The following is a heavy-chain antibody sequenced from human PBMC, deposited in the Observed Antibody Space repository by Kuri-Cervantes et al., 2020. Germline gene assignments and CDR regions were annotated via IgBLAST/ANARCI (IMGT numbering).Heavy chain of an antibody. J-gene: IGHJ4*02. Sequence: GESLKISCAASGFTFSSYSMNWVRQAPGKGLEWVSAISGSGGSTYYADSVKGRFTISRDNSKNTLYLQMNSLRAEDTAVYYCAKDAWAGYSYGPGDYWGQGTLVTVSS. D-gene: IGHD5-18*01. CDR2: ISGSGGST. CDR3: AKDAWAGYSYGPGDY. CDR1: GFTFSSYS. V-gene: IGHV3-23*01.